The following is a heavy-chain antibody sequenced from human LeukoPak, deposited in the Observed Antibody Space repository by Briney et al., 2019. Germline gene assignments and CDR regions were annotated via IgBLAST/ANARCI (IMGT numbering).Heavy chain of an antibody. Sequence: ASVKVSCKASGYTFTGYYMHWVRQAPGQGLEWMGWTNPNSGGTNYAQKFQGRVTMTRDTSISTAYMELSRLRSDDTAVYYCARGYSSGRDSDMDVWGQGTTVTVSS. CDR2: TNPNSGGT. CDR3: ARGYSSGRDSDMDV. J-gene: IGHJ6*02. V-gene: IGHV1-2*02. CDR1: GYTFTGYY. D-gene: IGHD6-19*01.